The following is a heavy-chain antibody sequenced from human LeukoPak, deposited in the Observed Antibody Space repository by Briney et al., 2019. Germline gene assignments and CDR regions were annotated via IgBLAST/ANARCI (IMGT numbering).Heavy chain of an antibody. V-gene: IGHV4-39*07. CDR1: GGSISSSSYY. D-gene: IGHD2-15*01. Sequence: PSETLSLTCTVSGGSISSSSYYWGWIRQPPGKGLEWIGSIYYSGSTYYNPSLKSRVTISVDTSKNQFSLKLSSVTVADTAVYYCARNSCPSGSCYDNRGYFDYWGQGTLVTVSS. CDR2: IYYSGST. CDR3: ARNSCPSGSCYDNRGYFDY. J-gene: IGHJ4*02.